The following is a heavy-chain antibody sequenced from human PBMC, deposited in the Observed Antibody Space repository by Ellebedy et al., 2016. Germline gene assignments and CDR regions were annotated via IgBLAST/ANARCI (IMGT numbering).Heavy chain of an antibody. J-gene: IGHJ4*02. CDR3: AKGGYCTNGVCYLGSPIDY. CDR2: TTGSGGNT. V-gene: IGHV3-23*01. D-gene: IGHD2-8*01. Sequence: GGSLRLSCAASGLTFSSYAMTWVRQAPGKGLEWVSTTTGSGGNTYYADSVKGRFTISRDNSKNTLYLQMNSLRAEDTAVYYCAKGGYCTNGVCYLGSPIDYWGQGTLVTVSS. CDR1: GLTFSSYA.